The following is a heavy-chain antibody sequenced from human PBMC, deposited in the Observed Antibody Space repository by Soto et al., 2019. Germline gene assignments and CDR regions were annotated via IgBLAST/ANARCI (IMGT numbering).Heavy chain of an antibody. CDR2: IYYSGST. V-gene: IGHV4-31*03. J-gene: IGHJ6*02. D-gene: IGHD3-22*01. CDR1: GGSISSGNYY. Sequence: SETLSLTCTVSGGSISSGNYYWSWSRQHPGKGLEWIGYIYYSGSTYYNPSLKSRVTISVDTSKNQFSLKLSSVTAADTAVYYCARETRVVAAHGPYDYGMDVRGQGTKVTLAS. CDR3: ARETRVVAAHGPYDYGMDV.